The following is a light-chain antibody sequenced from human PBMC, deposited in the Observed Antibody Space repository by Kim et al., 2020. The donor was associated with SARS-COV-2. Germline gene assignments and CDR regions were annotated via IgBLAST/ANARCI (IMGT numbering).Light chain of an antibody. CDR1: SSDVGAYKY. Sequence: QSALTQPRSVSGSPGQLVTISCTGTSSDVGAYKYVSWYQQHPGKAPKFIIYDVSERPSGVPDRFSGSKSGNTASLTISGLQAEDEADYYCYSYGGGYTWVFGGGTKVTVL. V-gene: IGLV2-11*01. CDR2: DVS. J-gene: IGLJ3*02. CDR3: YSYGGGYTWV.